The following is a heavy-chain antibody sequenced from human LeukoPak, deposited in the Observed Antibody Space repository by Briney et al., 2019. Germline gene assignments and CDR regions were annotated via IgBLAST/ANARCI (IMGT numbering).Heavy chain of an antibody. J-gene: IGHJ3*02. D-gene: IGHD5-24*01. CDR1: GFTFSSYG. Sequence: QPGRSLRLSCAASGFTFSSYGMHWVRQAPGKGLEWVAVISYDGSNKYYADSVKSRFTISRDNSKNTLYLQMNSLRAEDTAVYYCAKDGSRWLQLFDAFDIWGQGTMVTVSS. CDR3: AKDGSRWLQLFDAFDI. CDR2: ISYDGSNK. V-gene: IGHV3-30*18.